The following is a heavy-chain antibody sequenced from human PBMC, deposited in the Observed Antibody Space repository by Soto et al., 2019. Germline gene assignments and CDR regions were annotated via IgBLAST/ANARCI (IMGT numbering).Heavy chain of an antibody. CDR2: ISGSGGST. CDR3: APRVPAAGNY. Sequence: EVQLLESGGGLVQPGGSLRLSCAASGLTFSSYAMSWVRQAPGKGLEWVSAISGSGGSTYYADSVKGRFTISRDNSKTPLYLQMNSPRAEDTAVYYCAPRVPAAGNYWGQGTLVTVSS. V-gene: IGHV3-23*01. J-gene: IGHJ4*02. D-gene: IGHD6-13*01. CDR1: GLTFSSYA.